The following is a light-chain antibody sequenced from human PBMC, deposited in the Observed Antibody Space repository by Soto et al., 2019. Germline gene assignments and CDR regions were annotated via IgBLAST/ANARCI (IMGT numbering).Light chain of an antibody. J-gene: IGLJ2*01. V-gene: IGLV1-40*01. CDR1: NSNIGADYG. CDR3: QSFDSSFIGLV. Sequence: QSALTQPTSVTGAPGQRVTISCTGSNSNIGADYGVHWYQQFPETAPKLLIYDNTNRPSGVPDRFSGSKSGTSASLAITGLQAEDEADYYCQSFDSSFIGLVFGGGTKLTVL. CDR2: DNT.